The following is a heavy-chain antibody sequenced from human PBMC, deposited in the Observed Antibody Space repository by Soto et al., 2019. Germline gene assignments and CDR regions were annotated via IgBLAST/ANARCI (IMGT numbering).Heavy chain of an antibody. CDR1: GFTFSSYD. J-gene: IGHJ4*02. V-gene: IGHV3-13*01. Sequence: EVRLVESGGGLVQPGGSLRLSCAASGFTFSSYDMHWVRQATGKGLEWVSAIGTAGDTYYPSSVKGRFTIPRENAKNSLYLQMNSLRAGETAVYFCTRGASGYDILDYWGQGTLVTVSS. CDR3: TRGASGYDILDY. D-gene: IGHD5-12*01. CDR2: IGTAGDT.